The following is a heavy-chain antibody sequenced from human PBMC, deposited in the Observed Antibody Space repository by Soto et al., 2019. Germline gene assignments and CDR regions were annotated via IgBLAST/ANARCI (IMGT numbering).Heavy chain of an antibody. J-gene: IGHJ6*03. Sequence: GGSLRLSCTASGFTFGDYAMSWFRQAPGKGLEWVGFIRSKAYGGTTEYAASVKGRFTISRDDSKSIAYLQMNSLKTEDTAVYYCTRDLGYCSSTSCYHYYYYYYMDVWGKGTTVTVS. V-gene: IGHV3-49*03. D-gene: IGHD2-2*01. CDR1: GFTFGDYA. CDR3: TRDLGYCSSTSCYHYYYYYYMDV. CDR2: IRSKAYGGTT.